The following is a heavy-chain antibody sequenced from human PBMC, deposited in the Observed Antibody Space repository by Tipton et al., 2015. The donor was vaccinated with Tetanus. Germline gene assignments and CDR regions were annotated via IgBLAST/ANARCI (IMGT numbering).Heavy chain of an antibody. D-gene: IGHD5-12*01. J-gene: IGHJ4*02. V-gene: IGHV3-33*01. CDR3: ARVRRGATSDLDY. Sequence: SLRLSCAASGFTFSSYGMHWVRQAPGKGLEWVAVIWYDGSNKYYADSVKGRFTISRDNSKNTLYLQMNSLRAEDTAVYYCARVRRGATSDLDYWGQGTLVTVSS. CDR2: IWYDGSNK. CDR1: GFTFSSYG.